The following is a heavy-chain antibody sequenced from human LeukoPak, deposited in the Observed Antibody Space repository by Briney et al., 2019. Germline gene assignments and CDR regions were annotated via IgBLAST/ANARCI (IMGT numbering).Heavy chain of an antibody. CDR3: ARDSGVVVIEYYFDY. CDR2: ISWNSGSI. V-gene: IGHV3-9*01. J-gene: IGHJ4*02. Sequence: GGSLRLSCAASGFTFDDYVMHWVRQAPGKGLEWVSGISWNSGSIGYADSVKGRFTISRDNAKNSLYLQMNSLRAEDTAVYYCARDSGVVVIEYYFDYWGQGTLVTVSS. D-gene: IGHD3-22*01. CDR1: GFTFDDYV.